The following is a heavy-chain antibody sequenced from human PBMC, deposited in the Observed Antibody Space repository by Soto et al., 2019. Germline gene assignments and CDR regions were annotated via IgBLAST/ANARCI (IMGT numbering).Heavy chain of an antibody. CDR2: VHSSGST. J-gene: IGHJ5*02. D-gene: IGHD6-13*01. Sequence: XETLSLTCTVSGDSMNTYHWSWIRQPSGKGLEWIGHVHSSGSTNYNPSLKSRVTMSVDTSKNQFSLRLMSVTAADTAVYYCARDQGVAAAGITWFDPWGQGSRVTVSS. CDR1: GDSMNTYH. V-gene: IGHV4-4*07. CDR3: ARDQGVAAAGITWFDP.